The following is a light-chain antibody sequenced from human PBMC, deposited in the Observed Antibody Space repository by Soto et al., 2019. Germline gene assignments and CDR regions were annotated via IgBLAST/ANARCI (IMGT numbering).Light chain of an antibody. Sequence: EVVMTQSPATLSVSPGERGTLSCRASQSISNNLAWYQRKPGQAPRLLIYGASTRATGIPARFSGSGSGTEFTLTISSLQSEDLAVYYCQQYDNRPQTFGQGTKVDIK. CDR1: QSISNN. V-gene: IGKV3-15*01. CDR2: GAS. J-gene: IGKJ1*01. CDR3: QQYDNRPQT.